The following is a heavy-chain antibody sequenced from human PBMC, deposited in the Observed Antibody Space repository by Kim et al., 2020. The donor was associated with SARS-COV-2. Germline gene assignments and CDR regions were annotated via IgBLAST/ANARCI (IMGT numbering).Heavy chain of an antibody. V-gene: IGHV3-23*01. CDR3: ANALDDTMIVVDPFMDV. J-gene: IGHJ6*02. CDR2: ISGSGGST. CDR1: GFTFSSYA. Sequence: GGSLRLSCAASGFTFSSYAMSWVRQAPGKGLEWVSAISGSGGSTYYADSVKGRFTISRDNSKNTLYLQMNSLRAEDTAVYYCANALDDTMIVVDPFMDVWGQGTTVTVSS. D-gene: IGHD3-22*01.